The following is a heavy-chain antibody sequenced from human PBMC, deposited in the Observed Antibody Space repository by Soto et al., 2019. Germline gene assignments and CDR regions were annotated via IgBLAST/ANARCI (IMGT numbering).Heavy chain of an antibody. J-gene: IGHJ5*02. CDR1: GGSISSSY. Sequence: SETLSLTCTVSGGSISSSYWSWIRQPPGKGLEWIGYLYHSGSTNYNPSLRSRVSISVDTSKNQFSLTLSSVTAADTAVYDGARTYGSGNWFDPWGQGTLVTVAS. CDR3: ARTYGSGNWFDP. D-gene: IGHD3-10*01. V-gene: IGHV4-59*01. CDR2: LYHSGST.